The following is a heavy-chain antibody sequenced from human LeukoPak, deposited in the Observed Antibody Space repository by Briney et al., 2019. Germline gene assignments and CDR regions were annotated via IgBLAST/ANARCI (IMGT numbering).Heavy chain of an antibody. J-gene: IGHJ4*02. CDR3: ATSLGPLTEY. V-gene: IGHV3-74*01. D-gene: IGHD7-27*01. CDR2: INSGGSGT. Sequence: GGSLRLSCAASGFPLSSYWMHWVRQTAGKGLVWVSRINSGGSGTSYADSVEGRFTISRDNAKNILYLQMNSLRAEDTALYYCATSLGPLTEYWGQGTLVTVSS. CDR1: GFPLSSYW.